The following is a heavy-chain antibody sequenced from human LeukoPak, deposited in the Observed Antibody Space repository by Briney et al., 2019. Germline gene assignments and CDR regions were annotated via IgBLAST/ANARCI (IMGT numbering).Heavy chain of an antibody. J-gene: IGHJ5*02. D-gene: IGHD1-7*01. CDR2: INWNGGST. Sequence: GGSLRLSCAASGFTFDDYGMSWVRQAPGKGLEWVSGINWNGGSTGYADSVKGRFTISRDNAKNSLYLQMNGLRADDTATYYCARGATDTTRWFDPWGQGTLVTASS. CDR3: ARGATDTTRWFDP. V-gene: IGHV3-20*04. CDR1: GFTFDDYG.